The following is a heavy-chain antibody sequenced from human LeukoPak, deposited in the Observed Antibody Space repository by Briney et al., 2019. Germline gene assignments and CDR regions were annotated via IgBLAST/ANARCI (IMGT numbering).Heavy chain of an antibody. CDR1: GFTFDDYA. Sequence: GGSLRLSCAASGFTFDDYAMHWVRRAPGKGLEWVSLISWDGGSTYYADSVKGRFTISRDNSKNTLYLQMNSLRAEDTAVYYCARGQLLFDYWGQGTLVTVSS. D-gene: IGHD2-2*01. CDR2: ISWDGGST. J-gene: IGHJ4*02. V-gene: IGHV3-43D*04. CDR3: ARGQLLFDY.